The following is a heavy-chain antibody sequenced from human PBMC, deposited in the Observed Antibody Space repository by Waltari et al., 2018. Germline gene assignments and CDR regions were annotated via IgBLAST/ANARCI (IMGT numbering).Heavy chain of an antibody. CDR2: ISYDGSNK. V-gene: IGHV3-30-3*01. Sequence: QVQLVESGGGVVQPGRSLRLSCAASGFTFSSYAITWVRQAPGKGLEWVAVISYDGSNKYYADSVKGRFTISRDNSKNTLYLQMNSLRAEDTAVYYCARDLAGRGAFDIWGQGTMVTVSS. CDR3: ARDLAGRGAFDI. J-gene: IGHJ3*02. D-gene: IGHD3-10*01. CDR1: GFTFSSYA.